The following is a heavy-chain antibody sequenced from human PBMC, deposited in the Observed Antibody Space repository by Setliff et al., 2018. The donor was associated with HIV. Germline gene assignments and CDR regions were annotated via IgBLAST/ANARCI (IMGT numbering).Heavy chain of an antibody. CDR1: GFTFTGYY. J-gene: IGHJ6*03. V-gene: IGHV1-2*06. Sequence: ASVKVSCKASGFTFTGYYMHWVRQAPGQGLEWMGRINPNSGGTISYAQKFQGRVTMTGDTSTSTVYMELSSLRSEDTAVYYCARDGYYNSWSGYGYYYYYMDVWGKGTTVTVSS. CDR3: ARDGYYNSWSGYGYYYYYMDV. D-gene: IGHD3-3*01. CDR2: INPNSGGTI.